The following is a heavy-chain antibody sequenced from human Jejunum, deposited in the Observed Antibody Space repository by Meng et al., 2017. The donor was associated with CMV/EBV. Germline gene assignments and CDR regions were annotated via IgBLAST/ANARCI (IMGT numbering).Heavy chain of an antibody. CDR2: IYRGDDK. CDR3: AHFVGGYYPSRPDY. Sequence: QIPLKESGPTLVKPTQHLTLTCSFSGFSPSTSGEGVGWIRQPPGKALEWLALIYRGDDKRYSPSLNSRLTIAKDTSKNEVVLTLTNMGPIDTGTYYCAHFVGGYYPSRPDYWGQGTLVTVSS. CDR1: GFSPSTSGEG. D-gene: IGHD1-26*01. V-gene: IGHV2-5*02. J-gene: IGHJ4*02.